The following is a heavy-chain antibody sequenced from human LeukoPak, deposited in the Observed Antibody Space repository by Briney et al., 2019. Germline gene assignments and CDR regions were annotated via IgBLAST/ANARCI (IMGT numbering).Heavy chain of an antibody. CDR2: ISGSGGST. D-gene: IGHD6-13*01. CDR1: GFTFSNYD. CDR3: AGRIAFDY. J-gene: IGHJ4*02. Sequence: GGSLRLSCAASGFTFSNYDMNWVRQAPGKGLEWVSGISGSGGSTYYADSVKGRFTISRDNAKNSLYLQMNSLRAEDTAVYYCAGRIAFDYWGQGTLVTVSS. V-gene: IGHV3-23*01.